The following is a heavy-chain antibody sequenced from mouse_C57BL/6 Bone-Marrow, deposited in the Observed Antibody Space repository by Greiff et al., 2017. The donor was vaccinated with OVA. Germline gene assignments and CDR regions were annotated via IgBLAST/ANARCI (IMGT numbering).Heavy chain of an antibody. V-gene: IGHV1-5*01. J-gene: IGHJ3*01. D-gene: IGHD1-2*01. CDR1: GYTFTSYW. CDR3: TRRGSCAFAY. CDR2: IYPGNSDT. Sequence: VQLQQSGPVLARPGASVKMSCKTSGYTFTSYWMHWVKQRPGQGLEWIGAIYPGNSDTSYNQKFKGKATLTAVPSASTADMELSSLTKEDSAVDDCTRRGSCAFAYWGQGTRVTVSA.